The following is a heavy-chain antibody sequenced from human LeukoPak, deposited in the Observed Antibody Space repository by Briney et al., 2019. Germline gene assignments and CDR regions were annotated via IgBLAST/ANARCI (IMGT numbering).Heavy chain of an antibody. CDR1: GFTFSSYT. CDR2: LSRSSNYI. Sequence: PGGSLRLSCAASGFTFSSYTMTWVRQAPGKGLEWVSSLSRSSNYIYYADSLKGRFTISRDNAKNSLYLQVNSLRAEDTAVYYCARNYYDSSGYVVSGAFDIWGQGTMVTVSS. D-gene: IGHD3-22*01. V-gene: IGHV3-21*01. CDR3: ARNYYDSSGYVVSGAFDI. J-gene: IGHJ3*02.